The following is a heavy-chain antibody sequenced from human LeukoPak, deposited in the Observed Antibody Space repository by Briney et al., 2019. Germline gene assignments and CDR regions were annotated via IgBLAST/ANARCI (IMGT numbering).Heavy chain of an antibody. V-gene: IGHV4-39*01. D-gene: IGHD3-22*01. Sequence: PSETLSLTCTVSGGSISISSYYWGWIRQPPGKGLEWIGSIYYSGSTYYNPSLKSRVTISVDTSKNQFSLKLSSVTAADTAAYYCASRSAVVVITYYDYWYFDLWGRGTLVTVSS. CDR1: GGSISISSYY. CDR2: IYYSGST. CDR3: ASRSAVVVITYYDYWYFDL. J-gene: IGHJ2*01.